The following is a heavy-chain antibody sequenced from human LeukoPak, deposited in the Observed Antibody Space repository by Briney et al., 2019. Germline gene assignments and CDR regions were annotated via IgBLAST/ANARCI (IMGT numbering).Heavy chain of an antibody. J-gene: IGHJ3*02. CDR2: TSGSGGST. CDR3: AKGDTMVRGVKDAFDI. CDR1: GFTFSTYT. V-gene: IGHV3-23*01. D-gene: IGHD3-10*01. Sequence: GGPLRLSCAASGFTFSTYTMNWVRQAPGEGLEWVSATSGSGGSTYYADSVKGRFTISRDNSKNTLYLQMNSLRAEDTAVYYCAKGDTMVRGVKDAFDIWGQGTMVTVSS.